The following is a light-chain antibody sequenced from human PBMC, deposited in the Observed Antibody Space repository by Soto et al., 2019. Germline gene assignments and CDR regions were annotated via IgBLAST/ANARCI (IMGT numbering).Light chain of an antibody. J-gene: IGLJ1*01. V-gene: IGLV2-14*01. CDR2: DVS. Sequence: QSALTQPASVSGSPGQSITISCTGTSSDVGVYNYVSWYQQHPGKAPKLMIYDVSNRPSGVSNRFSGSKSGNTASLTISGLQAEDEADYYCRAYTSSSTWVFGTGTKLTVL. CDR1: SSDVGVYNY. CDR3: RAYTSSSTWV.